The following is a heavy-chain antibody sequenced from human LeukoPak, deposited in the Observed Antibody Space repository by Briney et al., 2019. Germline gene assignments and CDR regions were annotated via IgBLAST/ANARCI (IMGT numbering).Heavy chain of an antibody. Sequence: GGSLRLSCAASGFTFRSYGMSWVRQAPGKGLEWVSTVSGPGGTTYYAVSVTGRFTIPRDNSKNTLYLEMTSLSGDDTALYFCAKVGLTHAAHDFWGQGTLVTVSS. D-gene: IGHD2-2*01. V-gene: IGHV3-23*01. CDR3: AKVGLTHAAHDF. CDR1: GFTFRSYG. CDR2: VSGPGGTT. J-gene: IGHJ4*02.